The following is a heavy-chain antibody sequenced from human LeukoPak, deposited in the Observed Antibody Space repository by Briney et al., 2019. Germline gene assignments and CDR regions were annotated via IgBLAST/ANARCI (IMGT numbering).Heavy chain of an antibody. J-gene: IGHJ4*02. CDR1: GGSISSSSSYY. D-gene: IGHD6-13*01. Sequence: SETLSLTCTVSGGSISSSSSYYWGWIRQPPGKGLEWIGSIYYSGSTYYNPSLKSRVTISVDTSKNQFSLKLSSVTAADTAVYYCARENSGCHSSSWYAYWGQGTLVTVSS. V-gene: IGHV4-39*07. CDR3: ARENSGCHSSSWYAY. CDR2: IYYSGST.